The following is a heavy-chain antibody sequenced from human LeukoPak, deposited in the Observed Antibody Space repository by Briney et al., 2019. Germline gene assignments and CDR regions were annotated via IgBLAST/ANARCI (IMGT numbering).Heavy chain of an antibody. D-gene: IGHD3-22*01. CDR3: ARDLGSSGYPNWFDP. V-gene: IGHV4-4*07. J-gene: IGHJ5*02. CDR2: IYTSGST. Sequence: PSETLSLTCTVSGGSISSYYWSWIRQPAGKGLEWIGRIYTSGSTNYNPSLKSRVTMSVDTSKNQFSLKLSSVTAADTAVYYCARDLGSSGYPNWFDPWGQGTLVTVSS. CDR1: GGSISSYY.